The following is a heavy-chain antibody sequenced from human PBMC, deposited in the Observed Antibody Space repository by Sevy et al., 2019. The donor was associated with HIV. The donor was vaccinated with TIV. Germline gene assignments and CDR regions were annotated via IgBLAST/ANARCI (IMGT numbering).Heavy chain of an antibody. J-gene: IGHJ4*02. Sequence: GGSLRLSCAASGFTFSSYAMSWVRQAPGKGLEWVSAITGSGSNTYYADSVKGRCTISRDNSKNRLYLQMNTLGAEDTAVYYCAKGGYCSNGACYTDFDYWGQGTLVTVSS. D-gene: IGHD2-8*01. CDR2: ITGSGSNT. V-gene: IGHV3-23*01. CDR1: GFTFSSYA. CDR3: AKGGYCSNGACYTDFDY.